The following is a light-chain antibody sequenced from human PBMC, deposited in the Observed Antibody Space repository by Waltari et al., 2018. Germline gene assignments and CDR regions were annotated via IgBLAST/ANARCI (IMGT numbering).Light chain of an antibody. CDR3: GTWDSSLSGAV. Sequence: QSVLTQPPSVSAAPGQRVTIPCYGGSSNSAKTHVSWYRQFPGTAPKLPIYEDDERPSGIPGRFSGSKSGTSATLDITGLQAGDEADYYCGTWDSSLSGAVFGGGTHLTVL. J-gene: IGLJ7*01. CDR2: EDD. V-gene: IGLV1-51*02. CDR1: SSNSAKTH.